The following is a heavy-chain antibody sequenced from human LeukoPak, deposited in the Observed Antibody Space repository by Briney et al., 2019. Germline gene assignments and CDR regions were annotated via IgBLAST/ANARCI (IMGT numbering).Heavy chain of an antibody. CDR1: GFTFSSYW. CDR2: IKQDGSEK. CDR3: AKAILGATRRGYFQH. J-gene: IGHJ1*01. D-gene: IGHD1-26*01. Sequence: PGGSLRLSCAASGFTFSSYWMSWVRQAAGKGLEWEANIKQDGSEKYYVDSVKGRFTISRDNAKNSLYLQMNSLRAEDTAVYYCAKAILGATRRGYFQHWGQGTLVTVSS. V-gene: IGHV3-7*01.